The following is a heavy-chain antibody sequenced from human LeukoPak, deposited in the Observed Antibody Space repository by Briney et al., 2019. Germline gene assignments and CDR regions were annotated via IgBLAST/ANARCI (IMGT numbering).Heavy chain of an antibody. J-gene: IGHJ4*02. CDR2: IYYSGST. CDR1: GGSISSYY. D-gene: IGHD3-22*01. CDR3: AREDTMIDY. Sequence: SETLSLTCTVSGGSISSYYWSWIRQPPAKGLEWIGHIYYSGSTNYNPYLKSRVTISVDTSKNQFSLKLSSVPAADTAVYYCAREDTMIDYWGQGTLVTVSS. V-gene: IGHV4-59*01.